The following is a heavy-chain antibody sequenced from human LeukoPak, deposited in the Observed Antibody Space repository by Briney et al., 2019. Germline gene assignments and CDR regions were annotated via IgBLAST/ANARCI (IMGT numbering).Heavy chain of an antibody. V-gene: IGHV4-31*03. CDR2: MHNSGTT. CDR3: ARSGLGVVRSDY. CDR1: GGSIGSGGYY. J-gene: IGHJ4*02. Sequence: PSETLSLTCTVSGGSIGSGGYYWNWIRQPPGKGLEWIGYMHNSGTTYHNPSLKSRVTMSVDTSKNQFSLKLSSVTAADTAVYYCARSGLGVVRSDYWGQGTLVTVSS. D-gene: IGHD2-21*01.